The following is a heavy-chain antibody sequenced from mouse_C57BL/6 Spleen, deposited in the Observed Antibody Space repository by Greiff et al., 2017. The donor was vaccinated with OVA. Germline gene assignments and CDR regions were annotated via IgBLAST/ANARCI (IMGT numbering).Heavy chain of an antibody. Sequence: QVQLKQSGAELARPGASVKMSCKASGYTFTSYTMHWVKQRPGQGLEWIGYINPCSGYTKYNQKFKDKATLTADKSSSTAYMQLSSLTSEDSAVYYCARKRDYGSSPPFDYWGQGTTLTVSS. J-gene: IGHJ2*01. D-gene: IGHD1-1*01. CDR2: INPCSGYT. CDR1: GYTFTSYT. CDR3: ARKRDYGSSPPFDY. V-gene: IGHV1-4*01.